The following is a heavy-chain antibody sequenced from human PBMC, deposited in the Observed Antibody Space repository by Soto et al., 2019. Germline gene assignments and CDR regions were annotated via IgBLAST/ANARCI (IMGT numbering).Heavy chain of an antibody. CDR2: IYYSGST. CDR1: GYSISSGYY. Sequence: SETLSLTCAVSGYSISSGYYWGWIRQLPGKGLEWIGYIYYSGSTYYNPSLKSRVSISVEASMNQISLRLSSVTAADTAVYYCARNDYDSSPYLSRRQHALDIWGQGTMVTVSS. J-gene: IGHJ3*02. D-gene: IGHD3-22*01. CDR3: ARNDYDSSPYLSRRQHALDI. V-gene: IGHV4-28*01.